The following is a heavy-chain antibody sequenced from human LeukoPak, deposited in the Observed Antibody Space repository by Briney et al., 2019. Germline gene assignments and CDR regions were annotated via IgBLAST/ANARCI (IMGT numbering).Heavy chain of an antibody. CDR2: INPSSGGT. CDR1: GYTFTSYY. Sequence: ASVKVSCKASGYTFTSYYIHWVRQAPGQGLEWLGIINPSSGGTIYAQKFQGRVTMTRDTSTSTVYMDLSSLRSEDTAVYYCAREWPNTHRFDPWGQGTLVTVSS. V-gene: IGHV1-46*01. J-gene: IGHJ5*02. CDR3: AREWPNTHRFDP. D-gene: IGHD1/OR15-1a*01.